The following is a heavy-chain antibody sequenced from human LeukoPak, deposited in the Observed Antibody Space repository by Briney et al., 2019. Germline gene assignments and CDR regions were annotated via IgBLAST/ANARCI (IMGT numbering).Heavy chain of an antibody. CDR1: GGSISSYY. J-gene: IGHJ4*02. V-gene: IGHV4-59*12. CDR3: ARGYCSSTSCLHFDY. CDR2: IYYSGST. Sequence: SSETLSLTCTVAGGSISSYYWSWIRQPPGKGLEWIGYIYYSGSTNYNPSLKSGVTISVDTSKNQFSLKLSSVTAADTAVYYCARGYCSSTSCLHFDYWGQGTLVTVSS. D-gene: IGHD2-2*01.